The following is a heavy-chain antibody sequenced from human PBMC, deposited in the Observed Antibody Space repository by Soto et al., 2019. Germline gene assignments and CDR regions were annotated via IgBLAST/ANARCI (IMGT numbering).Heavy chain of an antibody. V-gene: IGHV3-74*01. Sequence: EVQLVESGGGLVQPGGSLRLSCAASGFTFSTYWMHWVRQVPGKGPVWVSSIHGDGSSTRYADSVKGRFTISRDNAKNTLYLQMNSLRVEDTAVYYCVKIHDYYDAFDVWGQGTTVTVSS. CDR3: VKIHDYYDAFDV. CDR2: IHGDGSST. J-gene: IGHJ3*01. D-gene: IGHD4-17*01. CDR1: GFTFSTYW.